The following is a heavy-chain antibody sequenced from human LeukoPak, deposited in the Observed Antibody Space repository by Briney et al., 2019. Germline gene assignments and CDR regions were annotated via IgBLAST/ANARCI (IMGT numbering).Heavy chain of an antibody. Sequence: GESLKISCKGSGYSFTSYWIGWVRQMPGKGLEWMGIIYPGDSDTRYSPSFQSQVTISADKSISTAYLQWSSLKASDTAMYYCARQSFCSGGSCYSKYFQHWGQGTLVTVSS. CDR1: GYSFTSYW. CDR3: ARQSFCSGGSCYSKYFQH. J-gene: IGHJ1*01. CDR2: IYPGDSDT. D-gene: IGHD2-15*01. V-gene: IGHV5-51*01.